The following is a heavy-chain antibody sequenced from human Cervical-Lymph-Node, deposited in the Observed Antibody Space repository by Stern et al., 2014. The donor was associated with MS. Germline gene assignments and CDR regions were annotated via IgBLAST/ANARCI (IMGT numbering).Heavy chain of an antibody. Sequence: QVQLQESGPGLVQPSQTLSLTCPVSGGSISSSGYYWSWIRQPAGKGLEWIGRIYAGGTPTCTPSPRSRVPISVDPSKTNFPRKLSSVTAADTAVYYCARVSYGDYGPFDLWGRGTLVTVSS. CDR2: IYAGGTP. CDR3: ARVSYGDYGPFDL. D-gene: IGHD4-17*01. CDR1: GGSISSSGYY. V-gene: IGHV4-61*02. J-gene: IGHJ2*01.